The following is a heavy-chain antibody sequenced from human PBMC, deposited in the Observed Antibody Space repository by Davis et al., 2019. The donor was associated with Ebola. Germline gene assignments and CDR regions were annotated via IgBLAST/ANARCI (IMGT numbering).Heavy chain of an antibody. CDR2: ISGSGGST. CDR3: ARLVVVHVDYFDY. CDR1: GFTFSSYW. Sequence: GGSLRLSCAASGFTFSSYWMHWVRQAPGKGLEWVSAISGSGGSTYYADSVKGRFTISRDNSKNTLYLQMNSLRAEDTAVYYCARLVVVHVDYFDYWGQGTLVTVSS. J-gene: IGHJ4*02. V-gene: IGHV3-23*01. D-gene: IGHD2-2*01.